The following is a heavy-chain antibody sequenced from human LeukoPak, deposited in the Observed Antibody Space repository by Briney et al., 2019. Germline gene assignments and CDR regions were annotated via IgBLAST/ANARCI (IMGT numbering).Heavy chain of an antibody. CDR3: ARHIWFGEFLRGVRNWFDP. D-gene: IGHD3-10*01. CDR2: IYYSGST. V-gene: IGHV4-39*01. J-gene: IGHJ5*02. Sequence: SETLSLTCTVSGGSISSSSYYWGWIRQPPGKGLEWIGSIYYSGSTYYNPSLKSRVTISVDTSKNQFSLKLSSVTAADTAVYYCARHIWFGEFLRGVRNWFDPWGQGTLVTVSS. CDR1: GGSISSSSYY.